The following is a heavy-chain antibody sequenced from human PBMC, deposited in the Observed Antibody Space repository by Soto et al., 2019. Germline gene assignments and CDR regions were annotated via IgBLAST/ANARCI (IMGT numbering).Heavy chain of an antibody. J-gene: IGHJ4*02. D-gene: IGHD6-19*01. CDR2: ITPNSGGT. CDR3: ARAGYSSGWDYFDY. Sequence: QVQLVQSGAEVKKPGASVKVSCTASGYTFTCYYMHWVRQAPGQGLEWMGWITPNSGGTNYAQKFQGRVTMTRDTSISTAYMELSRLRSDDTAVYYCARAGYSSGWDYFDYWGQGTLVTVSS. CDR1: GYTFTCYY. V-gene: IGHV1-2*02.